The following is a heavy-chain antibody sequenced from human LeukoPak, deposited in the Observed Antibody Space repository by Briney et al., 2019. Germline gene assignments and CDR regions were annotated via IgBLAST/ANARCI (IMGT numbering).Heavy chain of an antibody. CDR3: ARSGSGSYSSPRSFDY. V-gene: IGHV2-70*17. J-gene: IGHJ4*02. CDR1: GFSLSTSGMC. Sequence: RVSGPTLVNPTQTLTLTCTFSGFSLSTSGMCVSWIRQSPGKALEWLARIDWDDDKFYSTSLKTRLTISKDTSKNQVVLTMTNMDPVDTATYYCARSGSGSYSSPRSFDYWGQGTLVTVSS. D-gene: IGHD3-10*01. CDR2: IDWDDDK.